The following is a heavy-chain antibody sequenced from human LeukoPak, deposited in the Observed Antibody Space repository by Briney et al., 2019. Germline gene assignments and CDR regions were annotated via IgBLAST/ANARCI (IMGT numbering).Heavy chain of an antibody. CDR3: ARDYCSGGSCYWDY. V-gene: IGHV4-59*11. CDR1: GASISSHY. CDR2: SYYSGSI. D-gene: IGHD2-15*01. J-gene: IGHJ4*02. Sequence: RSETLSLTCTVSGASISSHYWSWIRQPPGEGLEWDGYSYYSGSINYIPSLKSRVTISVYTSKNQFSLKLSSVTAADTAVYYCARDYCSGGSCYWDYWGQGTLVTVSS.